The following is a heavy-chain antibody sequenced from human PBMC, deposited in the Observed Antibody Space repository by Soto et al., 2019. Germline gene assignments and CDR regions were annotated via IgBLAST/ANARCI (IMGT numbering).Heavy chain of an antibody. Sequence: QVQLQESGPGLVKPSGTLSLTCAVSGGSVSSSNWWSWVRQSPGKGLEWMGEIYHSGSAHYNPSLKSRATISLDKSKNQFSRRLTSVTAADTAVYYCARVPGVVVSADDAFDLWGPGTRVIVSS. CDR2: IYHSGSA. D-gene: IGHD2-21*02. V-gene: IGHV4-4*02. J-gene: IGHJ3*01. CDR1: GGSVSSSNW. CDR3: ARVPGVVVSADDAFDL.